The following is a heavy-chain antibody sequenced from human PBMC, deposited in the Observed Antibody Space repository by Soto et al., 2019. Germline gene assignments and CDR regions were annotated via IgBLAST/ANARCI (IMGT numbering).Heavy chain of an antibody. Sequence: ASVKVSCKASGYTFTKYGIHWVRQAPGQRLEWMGWINVGNGDTKYSQKFQGRVTITRDTSASTAYMELSSLRSEDTAVNYCARVVYGTGFSNNCFDPSCQGPLVTVSS. CDR1: GYTFTKYG. CDR3: ARVVYGTGFSNNCFDP. V-gene: IGHV1-3*01. D-gene: IGHD2-8*02. CDR2: INVGNGDT. J-gene: IGHJ5*01.